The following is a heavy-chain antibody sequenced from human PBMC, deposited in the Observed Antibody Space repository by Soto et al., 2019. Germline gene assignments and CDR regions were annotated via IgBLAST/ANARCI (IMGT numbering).Heavy chain of an antibody. CDR2: INYSGST. D-gene: IGHD6-19*01. CDR3: ARGLSSSRWSYYYYYYGMDV. V-gene: IGHV4-34*01. CDR1: GGSFSGYY. J-gene: IGHJ6*02. Sequence: LETLSLTCAVYGGSFSGYYWSWIRQPPGKGLEWSGEINYSGSTNYNPSLKSRVTISVDTSKNQFSLKLSSLTAADPAVYYCARGLSSSRWSYYYYYYGMDVWGQGTTVTVSS.